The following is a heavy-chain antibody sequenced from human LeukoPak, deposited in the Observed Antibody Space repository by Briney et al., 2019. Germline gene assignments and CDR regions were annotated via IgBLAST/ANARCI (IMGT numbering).Heavy chain of an antibody. Sequence: PSETLSLTCTVSGGSISSYYWSWIRQPAGKGLEWIGRIYTSGSTNYNPSLKSRVTMPVDTSKNQFSLKLSSVTAADTAVYYCARDPSSAAGTHFGFDYWGQGILVTVSS. CDR3: ARDPSSAAGTHFGFDY. V-gene: IGHV4-4*07. CDR1: GGSISSYY. J-gene: IGHJ4*02. CDR2: IYTSGST. D-gene: IGHD6-13*01.